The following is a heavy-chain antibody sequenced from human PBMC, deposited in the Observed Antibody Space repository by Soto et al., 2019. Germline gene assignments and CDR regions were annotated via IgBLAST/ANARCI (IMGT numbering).Heavy chain of an antibody. V-gene: IGHV4-4*02. Sequence: QVQLQESGPRLVKPSGSLSLTCGVSGGTVASSHWWSWVRQSPGGWLEWIGNVYHTGDTNFNPSLQSRVTISVDKSNNKFSLRLNSLTAADTAVYFCAREIVTAGGNNYFDPWGPGTLVTVSS. J-gene: IGHJ5*02. CDR2: VYHTGDT. CDR3: AREIVTAGGNNYFDP. CDR1: GGTVASSHW. D-gene: IGHD2-21*02.